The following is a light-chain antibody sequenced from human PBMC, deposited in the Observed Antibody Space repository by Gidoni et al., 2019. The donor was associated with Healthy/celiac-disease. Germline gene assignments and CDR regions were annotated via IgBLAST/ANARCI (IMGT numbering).Light chain of an antibody. V-gene: IGKV1-5*03. CDR3: KQYNSYSRT. CDR2: KAS. J-gene: IGKJ1*01. CDR1: QSISSW. Sequence: DIQMTQSPSTLSASVRDRVTIPCRASQSISSWLAWYQQKPGKAPKLLIYKASSLESGVPSRFSGSGSGTEFTLTISRLQPEDVATYYCKQYNSYSRTFGQGTKLEIK.